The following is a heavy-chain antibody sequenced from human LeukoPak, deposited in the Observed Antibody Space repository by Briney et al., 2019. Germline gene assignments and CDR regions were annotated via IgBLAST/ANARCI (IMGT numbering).Heavy chain of an antibody. V-gene: IGHV1-2*02. CDR2: INPNSGGT. Sequence: ASVKVSCKASGYTFTGYYMHWVRQAPGQGLEWMGWINPNSGGTNYAQKFQGRVTMTRDTSISTAYMELSRLRSDDTAVYYCARVLSGHDYGDYGGPLFDYWGQGTLVTVSS. J-gene: IGHJ4*02. CDR1: GYTFTGYY. CDR3: ARVLSGHDYGDYGGPLFDY. D-gene: IGHD4-17*01.